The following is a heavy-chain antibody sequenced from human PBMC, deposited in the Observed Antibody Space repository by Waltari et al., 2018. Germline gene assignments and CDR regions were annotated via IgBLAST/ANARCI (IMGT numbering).Heavy chain of an antibody. J-gene: IGHJ4*02. Sequence: EVQLLESGGGLVQPGGSLRLSCAASGFTFSSYTMNWVRQAPGQGLEWVSAIHNGGETTSYADSGKGRFTISRDNSKNTLYLQMNNLRAEDTAMYFCAKDSGVGGDDYWGQGTLVTVSS. CDR1: GFTFSSYT. V-gene: IGHV3-23*01. D-gene: IGHD3-3*01. CDR2: IHNGGETT. CDR3: AKDSGVGGDDY.